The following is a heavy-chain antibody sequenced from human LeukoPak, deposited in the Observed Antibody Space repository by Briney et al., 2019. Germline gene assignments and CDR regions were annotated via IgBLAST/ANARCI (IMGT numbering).Heavy chain of an antibody. Sequence: ASVKVSSKASGYTFTSYDFNWVRQATGQRPEWMGWMSPNSGDTGYAQKFQDRVTMTRNTSISTAYMELSSLRSDDTAVYYCARGPPNWGYDYWGPGTLVTVSS. CDR2: MSPNSGDT. D-gene: IGHD7-27*01. V-gene: IGHV1-8*01. CDR1: GYTFTSYD. CDR3: ARGPPNWGYDY. J-gene: IGHJ4*02.